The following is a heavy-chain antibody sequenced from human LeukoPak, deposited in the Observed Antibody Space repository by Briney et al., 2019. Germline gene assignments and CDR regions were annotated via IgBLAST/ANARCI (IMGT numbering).Heavy chain of an antibody. Sequence: ASVKVSCKASGYTFTSYDINWVRQATGQGLEWMGWMNPNRGNTGYAQKFQGRVTMTRNTSISTAYMELSSLRSEDTAVYYCARGPFIYCSGGSCYSEVYYYYYMDVWGKGTTVTVSS. CDR2: MNPNRGNT. CDR3: ARGPFIYCSGGSCYSEVYYYYYMDV. CDR1: GYTFTSYD. J-gene: IGHJ6*03. V-gene: IGHV1-8*01. D-gene: IGHD2-15*01.